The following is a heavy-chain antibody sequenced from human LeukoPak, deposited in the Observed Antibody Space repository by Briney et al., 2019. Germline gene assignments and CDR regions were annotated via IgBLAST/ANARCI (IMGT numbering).Heavy chain of an antibody. CDR1: GFTVTSNH. J-gene: IGHJ4*02. D-gene: IGHD3-10*01. Sequence: GRSLRLSCAASGFTVTSNHMSWVRRAPGKGLEWVSLIYSGGSTYYADSVKGRFTISRDNSKNTLYLQMNSLRAEDTAVYYCARLISIYYGSGSYSRYFDYGGQGTRVTVSS. V-gene: IGHV3-53*01. CDR3: ARLISIYYGSGSYSRYFDY. CDR2: IYSGGST.